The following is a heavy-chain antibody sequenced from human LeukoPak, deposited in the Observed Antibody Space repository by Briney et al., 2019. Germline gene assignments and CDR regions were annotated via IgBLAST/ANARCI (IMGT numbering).Heavy chain of an antibody. CDR3: ARDPPHGIINWFDP. J-gene: IGHJ5*02. D-gene: IGHD3-10*01. CDR2: ISSRSTYI. V-gene: IGHV3-21*01. CDR1: GFTFTDYF. Sequence: PGGSLRLSCAASGFTFTDYFMNWIRQAPGKGLEWVSSISSRSTYIYYADSVKGRFTISRDNAKNSLYLQMNSLRAEDTAVYYCARDPPHGIINWFDPWGQGTLVTVPS.